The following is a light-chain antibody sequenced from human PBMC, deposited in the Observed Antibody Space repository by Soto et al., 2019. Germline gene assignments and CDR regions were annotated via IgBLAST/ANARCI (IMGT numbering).Light chain of an antibody. Sequence: EIVLTQSPATLSLSPGERATLSCGASQTVGSTYLAWYQQKPGLAPRLLIYDASSKATGIPDRFSGSGSGTDFTLTISRLEPEDLAVYYCQHYGSSPWTFGQGNKVEIK. CDR1: QTVGSTY. CDR2: DAS. CDR3: QHYGSSPWT. V-gene: IGKV3D-20*01. J-gene: IGKJ1*01.